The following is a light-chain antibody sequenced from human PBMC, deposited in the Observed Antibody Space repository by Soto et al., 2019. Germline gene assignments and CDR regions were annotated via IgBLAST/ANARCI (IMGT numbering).Light chain of an antibody. J-gene: IGLJ1*01. V-gene: IGLV2-23*01. CDR3: CSYAGSSTYV. CDR1: SSDVGSYTL. CDR2: EGS. Sequence: QSVLTQPASVSGSPGQSITISCTGTSSDVGSYTLVSWYQHHPGKAPKLMIYEGSKRPSGVSNRFSGSKSGNTASLTISGLQAEDEADYYCCSYAGSSTYVFGTGTKVTVL.